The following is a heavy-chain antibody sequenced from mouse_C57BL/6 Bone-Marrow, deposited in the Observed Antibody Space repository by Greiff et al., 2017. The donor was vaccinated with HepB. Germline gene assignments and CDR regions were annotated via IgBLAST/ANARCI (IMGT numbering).Heavy chain of an antibody. Sequence: QVQLQHSGAELARPGASVKLSCKASGYTFTSYGISWVKQRTGQGLEWIGEIYPRSGNTYYNEKFKGKATLTADKSSSTAYMELRSLTSEDSAVYFCARWGQLRLRDYWGQGTTLTVSS. J-gene: IGHJ2*01. CDR1: GYTFTSYG. V-gene: IGHV1-81*01. D-gene: IGHD3-2*02. CDR2: IYPRSGNT. CDR3: ARWGQLRLRDY.